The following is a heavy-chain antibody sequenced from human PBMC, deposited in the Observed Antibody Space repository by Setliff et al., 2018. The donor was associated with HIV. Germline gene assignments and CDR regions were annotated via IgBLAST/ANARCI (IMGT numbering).Heavy chain of an antibody. Sequence: GGSLRLSCAASGFTLSDYATHWVRQAPGKGLEWVAVISYDGTNEYYADSVKGRFTISRDNYKNTVFLQMNSLRVDDSALYYCTRPYYYASGSYDYWGQGTLVTVSS. V-gene: IGHV3-30*03. CDR3: TRPYYYASGSYDY. J-gene: IGHJ4*02. CDR2: ISYDGTNE. CDR1: GFTLSDYA. D-gene: IGHD3-10*01.